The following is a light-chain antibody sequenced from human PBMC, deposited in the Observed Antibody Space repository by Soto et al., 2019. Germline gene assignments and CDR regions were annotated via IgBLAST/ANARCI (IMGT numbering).Light chain of an antibody. CDR1: QSVSSTF. J-gene: IGKJ1*01. CDR2: GAS. CDR3: HQYGGSPPT. V-gene: IGKV3-20*01. Sequence: EIVLTQSPGTLSLSPRQRAALSCRASQSVSSTFLAWYQQKPGQAPRLLIHGASNRATGIPDRFSGSGSGTDFTLTIVRLEPEDFAVYFCHQYGGSPPTFGQGTKVEI.